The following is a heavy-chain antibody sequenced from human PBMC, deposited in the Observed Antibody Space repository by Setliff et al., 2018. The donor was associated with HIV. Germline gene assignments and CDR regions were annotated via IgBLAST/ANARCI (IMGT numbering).Heavy chain of an antibody. CDR3: ARGRGDEQLYEYYYYGMDV. V-gene: IGHV1-69*10. Sequence: GASVKVSCKASGGTFSSYTISWVRQAPGQGLEWMGGIIPILDITNYAQKFQGRVTITADESTSPAYLELSSLRSEDTAVYYCARGRGDEQLYEYYYYGMDVWGKGTTVTVSS. CDR1: GGTFSSYT. J-gene: IGHJ6*04. D-gene: IGHD1-1*01. CDR2: IIPILDIT.